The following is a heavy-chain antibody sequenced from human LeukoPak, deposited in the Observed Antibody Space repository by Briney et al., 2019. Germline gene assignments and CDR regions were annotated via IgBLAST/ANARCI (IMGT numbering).Heavy chain of an antibody. V-gene: IGHV1-46*01. CDR1: GYTFTSYY. D-gene: IGHD6-13*01. Sequence: ASVKVSCKASGYTFTSYYMHWVRQAPGQGLEWMGIINPSGGSTSYAQKFQGRVTMTRDTSTGTVYMELSSLRSEDTAVYYCARDWFHRFLYSSSWTYYYYGMDVWGQGTTVTVSS. J-gene: IGHJ6*02. CDR3: ARDWFHRFLYSSSWTYYYYGMDV. CDR2: INPSGGST.